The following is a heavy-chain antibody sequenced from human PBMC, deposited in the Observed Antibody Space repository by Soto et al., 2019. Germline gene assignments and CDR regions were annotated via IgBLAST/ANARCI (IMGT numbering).Heavy chain of an antibody. V-gene: IGHV1-8*01. CDR3: ARRQNHDHAWYFDL. CDR1: GYTFTSHD. Sequence: QVQLVQSGAEVKKPGASVTVSRKASGYTFTSHDINWVRQTTGQGLEWMGWMSPNNGHTGYAQNFQGRVSMTMNTSISTAYMEVTGLRSDDTAVYYCARRQNHDHAWYFDLWGRGTPLTVSS. J-gene: IGHJ2*01. CDR2: MSPNNGHT.